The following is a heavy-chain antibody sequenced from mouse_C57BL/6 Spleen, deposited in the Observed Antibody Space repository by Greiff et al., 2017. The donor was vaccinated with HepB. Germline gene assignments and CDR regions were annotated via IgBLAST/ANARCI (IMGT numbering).Heavy chain of an antibody. CDR3: AGLRRGYYFDY. CDR2: ISYDGSN. J-gene: IGHJ2*01. CDR1: GYSITSGYY. Sequence: EVQRVESGPGLVKPSQSLSLTCSVTGYSITSGYYWNWIRQFPGNKLEWMGYISYDGSNNYNPSLKNRISITRDTSKNQFFLKLNSVTTEDTATYYCAGLRRGYYFDYWGQGTTLTVSS. D-gene: IGHD2-4*01. V-gene: IGHV3-6*01.